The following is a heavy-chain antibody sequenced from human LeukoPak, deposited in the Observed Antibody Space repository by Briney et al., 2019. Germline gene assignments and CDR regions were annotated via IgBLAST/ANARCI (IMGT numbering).Heavy chain of an antibody. J-gene: IGHJ6*02. D-gene: IGHD1-26*01. CDR3: ARDFGGSYYYYYGMDV. Sequence: GASVKVSCKASGYTYTSYDINWVRQATGQGLEWMGWMNPNSGNTGYAQKFQGRVTMTRDTSTSTVYMELSSLRSEDTAVYYCARDFGGSYYYYYGMDVWGQGTTVTVSS. CDR2: MNPNSGNT. V-gene: IGHV1-8*01. CDR1: GYTYTSYD.